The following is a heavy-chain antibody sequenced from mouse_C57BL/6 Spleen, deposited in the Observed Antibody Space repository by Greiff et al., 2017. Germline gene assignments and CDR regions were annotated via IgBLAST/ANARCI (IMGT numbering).Heavy chain of an antibody. CDR3: AREGNYWYSDV. D-gene: IGHD2-1*01. CDR1: GYSITSGYD. Sequence: DVKLQESGPGMVKPSQSLSLTCTVTGYSITSGYDWHWIRHFPGNKLEWMGYISYSGSTNYNPSLKSRISLTHDTSKNHFFLKLNSVTTEDTATYYCAREGNYWYSDVWGTGTTVTVSS. CDR2: ISYSGST. J-gene: IGHJ1*03. V-gene: IGHV3-1*01.